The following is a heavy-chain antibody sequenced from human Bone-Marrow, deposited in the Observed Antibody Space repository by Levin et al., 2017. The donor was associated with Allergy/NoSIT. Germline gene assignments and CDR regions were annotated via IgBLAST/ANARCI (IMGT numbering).Heavy chain of an antibody. J-gene: IGHJ3*01. CDR3: AASVVVVAAATQVDAFDF. CDR2: IYPGDSDV. V-gene: IGHV5-51*01. D-gene: IGHD2-15*01. Sequence: HGESLKISCQGLGYDFPYYWIGWVRQMPGKGLEWIGVIYPGDSDVKYSPAFRGQVTISADAASRTAYLQWRSLKAADTAMYYCAASVVVVAAATQVDAFDFWGQGTMVTVSS. CDR1: GYDFPYYW.